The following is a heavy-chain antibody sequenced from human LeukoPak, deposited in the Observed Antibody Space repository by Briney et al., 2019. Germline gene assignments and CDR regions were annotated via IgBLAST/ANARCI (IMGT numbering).Heavy chain of an antibody. CDR2: ISGSGGST. D-gene: IGHD4-17*01. CDR1: GFTFSSYA. J-gene: IGHJ4*02. Sequence: GGSLRLSCAASGFTFSSYAMSWVRQAPGKGLEWVSAISGSGGSTYYADSVQGLFTISRDKSKNTLYLQMNSLRAEDTAVYYCAKDLYGPTVTTFDYWGQGTLVTVSS. CDR3: AKDLYGPTVTTFDY. V-gene: IGHV3-23*01.